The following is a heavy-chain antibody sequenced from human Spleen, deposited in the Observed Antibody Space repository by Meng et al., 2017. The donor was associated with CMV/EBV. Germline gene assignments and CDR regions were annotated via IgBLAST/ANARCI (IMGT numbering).Heavy chain of an antibody. CDR1: GFTFSSSW. CDR2: INSDGSST. CDR3: ARGISKYFYGMDV. J-gene: IGHJ6*02. Sequence: GFLRPPFAASGFTFSSSWIHWVRQAPGKGLVWVSRINSDGSSTGYADSVKGRFTISRDNAKNTLYLQMNSLRGEDTAVYYCARGISKYFYGMDVWGQGTTVTVSS. V-gene: IGHV3-74*01.